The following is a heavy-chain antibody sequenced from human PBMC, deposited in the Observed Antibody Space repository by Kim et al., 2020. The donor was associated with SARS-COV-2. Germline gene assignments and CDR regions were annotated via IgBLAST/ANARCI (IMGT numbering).Heavy chain of an antibody. V-gene: IGHV1-3*01. CDR2: INAVNGNT. Sequence: ASVKVSCKASGYTFSTYVIHWVRQAPGQRLESMGWINAVNGNTKYSEEFQGRVTFTRDTSASTAYMELGSLRSEDTAVYYCARSVTVAYYCDYWGQGTLV. J-gene: IGHJ4*02. D-gene: IGHD2-21*02. CDR1: GYTFSTYV. CDR3: ARSVTVAYYCDY.